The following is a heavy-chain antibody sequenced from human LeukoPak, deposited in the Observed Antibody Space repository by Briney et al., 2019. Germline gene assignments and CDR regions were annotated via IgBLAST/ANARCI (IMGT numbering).Heavy chain of an antibody. CDR1: GFTFSSYW. CDR2: IKQDGSEK. D-gene: IGHD6-19*01. J-gene: IGHJ6*02. V-gene: IGHV3-7*03. Sequence: PGGSLRLSCAASGFTFSSYWMSWVRQAPGKGLEWVANIKQDGSEKYYVDSVKGRFTISRDNAKNSLYLQMNSLRAEDTAVYYCARNQNGYSSGWSHWGQGTTVTVSS. CDR3: ARNQNGYSSGWSH.